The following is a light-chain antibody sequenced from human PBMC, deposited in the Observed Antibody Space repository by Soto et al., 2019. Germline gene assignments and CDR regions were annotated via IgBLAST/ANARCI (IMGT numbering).Light chain of an antibody. Sequence: DIVMTQSPDSLAVSLGERATINCKSSQSVLYSSNNKNYLAWYQQKPGQPPKLLIYWASTRESGVPDRFSGSGSGTDFTLTIRSLQAEDVAVYYCPQYSSTPRTFGQGTKVEIK. V-gene: IGKV4-1*01. J-gene: IGKJ1*01. CDR3: PQYSSTPRT. CDR1: QSVLYSSNNKNY. CDR2: WAS.